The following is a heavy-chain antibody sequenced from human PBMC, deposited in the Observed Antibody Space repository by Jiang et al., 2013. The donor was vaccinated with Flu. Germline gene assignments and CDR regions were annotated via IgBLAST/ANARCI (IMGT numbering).Heavy chain of an antibody. Sequence: VQLVESGGGVVQPGRSLRLSCAASGFTFSSYAMHWVRQAPGKGLEWVAVISYDGSNKYYADSVKGRFTISRDNSKNTLYLQMNSLRAEDTAVYYCARESLVVVVVAAHYFDYWGQG. CDR2: ISYDGSNK. CDR3: ARESLVVVVVAAHYFDY. CDR1: GFTFSSYA. V-gene: IGHV3-30*04. J-gene: IGHJ4*02. D-gene: IGHD2-15*01.